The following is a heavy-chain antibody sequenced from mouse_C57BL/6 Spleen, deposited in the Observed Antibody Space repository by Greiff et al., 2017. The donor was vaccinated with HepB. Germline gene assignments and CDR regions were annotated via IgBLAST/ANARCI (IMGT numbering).Heavy chain of an antibody. J-gene: IGHJ3*01. CDR2: IDPEDGDT. CDR1: GFNIKDYY. CDR3: TTTYYSGSSPAWFAY. V-gene: IGHV14-1*01. Sequence: VQLQQSGAELVRPGASVKLSCTASGFNIKDYYMHWVKQRPEQGLEWIGRIDPEDGDTEYAPKFQGKATMTADTSSNTAYLQLSSLTTEDTAVYYCTTTYYSGSSPAWFAYWGQGTLVTVAA. D-gene: IGHD1-1*01.